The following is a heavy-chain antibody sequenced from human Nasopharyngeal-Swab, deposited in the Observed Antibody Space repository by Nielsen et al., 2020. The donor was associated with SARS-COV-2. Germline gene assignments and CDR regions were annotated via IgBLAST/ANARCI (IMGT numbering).Heavy chain of an antibody. D-gene: IGHD3-3*01. Sequence: SETLSLTCTVSGGPISSGGYYWSWIRQHPGKGLEWIGYIYYSGSTYYNPSLKSRVTISVDTSKNQFSLKLSSVTAADTAVYYCARASRGIFGVVSTFDYWGQGTRVTVSS. CDR2: IYYSGST. CDR3: ARASRGIFGVVSTFDY. V-gene: IGHV4-31*03. CDR1: GGPISSGGYY. J-gene: IGHJ4*02.